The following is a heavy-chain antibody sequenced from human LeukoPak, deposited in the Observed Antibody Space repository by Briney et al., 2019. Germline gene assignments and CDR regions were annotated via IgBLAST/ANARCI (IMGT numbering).Heavy chain of an antibody. Sequence: SVKVSCKASGGTFSSYAISWVRQAPGQGLEWMGGIIPIFGTANYAQKFQGRVTITADESTSTAYMELSSLRSEDTAVYYCARYGAPLHGEVHFDYWGQGTLVTVSS. CDR3: ARYGAPLHGEVHFDY. J-gene: IGHJ4*02. D-gene: IGHD3-16*01. V-gene: IGHV1-69*01. CDR2: IIPIFGTA. CDR1: GGTFSSYA.